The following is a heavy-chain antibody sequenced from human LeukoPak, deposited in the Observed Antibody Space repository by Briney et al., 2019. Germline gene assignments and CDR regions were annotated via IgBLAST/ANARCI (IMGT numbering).Heavy chain of an antibody. D-gene: IGHD3-22*01. CDR1: GGTFSSYA. CDR2: IIPIFGTA. V-gene: IGHV1-69*05. Sequence: SVKVSCKASGGTFSSYAISWARQAPGQGLEWMGRIIPIFGTANYAQKFQGRVTITTDESTSTAYMELSSLRSEDTAVYYCARPHHYYDSSGYYYDAFDIWGQGTMVTVSS. J-gene: IGHJ3*02. CDR3: ARPHHYYDSSGYYYDAFDI.